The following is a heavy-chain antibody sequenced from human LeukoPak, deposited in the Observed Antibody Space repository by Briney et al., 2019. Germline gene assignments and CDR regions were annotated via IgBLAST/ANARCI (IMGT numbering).Heavy chain of an antibody. V-gene: IGHV1-69*06. CDR3: ARHLRLTGYFDY. CDR2: IIPIFGTA. D-gene: IGHD6-13*01. J-gene: IGHJ4*02. Sequence: SVKVSCKASGGTFSSYAISWVRQAPGQGLEWMGGIIPIFGTANYAQKFQGRVTITADKSTSTAYMELRSLRSDDTAVYYCARHLRLTGYFDYWGQGTLVTVSS. CDR1: GGTFSSYA.